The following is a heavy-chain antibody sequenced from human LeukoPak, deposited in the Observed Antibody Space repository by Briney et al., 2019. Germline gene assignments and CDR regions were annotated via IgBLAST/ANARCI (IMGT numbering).Heavy chain of an antibody. J-gene: IGHJ4*02. CDR3: ARDLVVTSGY. D-gene: IGHD2-2*01. CDR1: GFTFSSYW. CDR2: INGDGSST. V-gene: IGHV3-74*01. Sequence: GGSLRLSCAASGFTFSSYWMHWVRQVPGKGLVWVSRINGDGSSTTYADSVKGRFTISRDNAKNTLYLQMNGLRAEDTAVYYCARDLVVTSGYWGQGTLVTVSS.